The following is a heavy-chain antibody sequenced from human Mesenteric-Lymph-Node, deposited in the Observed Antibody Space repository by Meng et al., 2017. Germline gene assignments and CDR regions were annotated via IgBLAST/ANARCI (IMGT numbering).Heavy chain of an antibody. CDR2: IYYSGST. D-gene: IGHD6-19*01. CDR1: GGSISSSSYY. CDR3: ARIAVAGTFDY. J-gene: IGHJ4*02. Sequence: QLQLQESCPGLVKPSETLSLTCTVSGGSISSSSYYWGWIRQSPGKGLVWIGSIYYSGSTYYNPSLKSRVTISVDTSKNQFSLKLSSVTAADTAVYYCARIAVAGTFDYWGQGTLVTVSS. V-gene: IGHV4-39*01.